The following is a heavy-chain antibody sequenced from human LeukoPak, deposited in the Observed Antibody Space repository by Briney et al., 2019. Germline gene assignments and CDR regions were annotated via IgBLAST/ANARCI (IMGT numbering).Heavy chain of an antibody. V-gene: IGHV5-51*01. Sequence: GESLKISCKGSGYRFINYWIGWVRQRPGKGLEWMAIVYPANSDTRYSPSLQGQDTISVDKSIGTAYLQWSSLKASDTAMYYCASHFDTDGYFAFDQWGQGILVIVSS. J-gene: IGHJ4*02. CDR3: ASHFDTDGYFAFDQ. D-gene: IGHD3-22*01. CDR1: GYRFINYW. CDR2: VYPANSDT.